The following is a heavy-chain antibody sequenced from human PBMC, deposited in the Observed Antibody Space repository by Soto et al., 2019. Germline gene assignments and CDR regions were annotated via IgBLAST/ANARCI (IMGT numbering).Heavy chain of an antibody. J-gene: IGHJ4*02. CDR3: AREHKLYFDWLLSERDGRIDY. Sequence: ASVKVSCKASGYTFTSYGISWVRQAPGQGLEWMGWISAYNGNTNYAQKLQGRVTLTTDTSTSTVYMELRSLRSDDTAVYYCAREHKLYFDWLLSERDGRIDYWGQGTLVTVSS. V-gene: IGHV1-18*01. D-gene: IGHD3-9*01. CDR1: GYTFTSYG. CDR2: ISAYNGNT.